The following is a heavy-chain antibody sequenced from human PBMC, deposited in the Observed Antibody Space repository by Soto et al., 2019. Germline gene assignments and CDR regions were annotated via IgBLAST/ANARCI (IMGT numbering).Heavy chain of an antibody. CDR1: GGTFSSYA. V-gene: IGHV1-69*13. CDR3: ARWAVPAAHSDYYYYGMDV. J-gene: IGHJ6*02. D-gene: IGHD2-2*01. CDR2: IIPIFGTA. Sequence: SVKVSCKASGGTFSSYAISWVRQAPGQGLEWMGGIIPIFGTANYAQKFQGRVTITADESTSTAYMELSSLRSEDTAVYYCARWAVPAAHSDYYYYGMDVWGQGTTVTVSS.